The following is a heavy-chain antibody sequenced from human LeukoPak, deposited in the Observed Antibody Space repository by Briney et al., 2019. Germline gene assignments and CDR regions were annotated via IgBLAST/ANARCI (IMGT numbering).Heavy chain of an antibody. Sequence: ASETLSLTCTVSGGSISSYYWSWIRQPPGKGLEWIGYIYYSGSTNYNPSLRSRVTISVDTSKNQFSLKLSSVTAADTAVYYCARSSEGRYYYDSRGFSYYYYYMDVWGKGTTVTISS. J-gene: IGHJ6*03. CDR2: IYYSGST. D-gene: IGHD3-22*01. CDR3: ARSSEGRYYYDSRGFSYYYYYMDV. V-gene: IGHV4-59*01. CDR1: GGSISSYY.